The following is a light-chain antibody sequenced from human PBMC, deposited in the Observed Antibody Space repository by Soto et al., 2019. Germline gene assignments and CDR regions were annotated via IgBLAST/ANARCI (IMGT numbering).Light chain of an antibody. J-gene: IGKJ5*01. Sequence: EVVMTQSPAILSVSPGESATLSYRASQSVSSNFLAWYQLLPVQPPRLFIYGISTRDTGIPARFSGSRSGTECSLTISSLQSEDVTVYYCQQYSKWPITFGQGTRLEIK. V-gene: IGKV3-15*01. CDR3: QQYSKWPIT. CDR2: GIS. CDR1: QSVSSN.